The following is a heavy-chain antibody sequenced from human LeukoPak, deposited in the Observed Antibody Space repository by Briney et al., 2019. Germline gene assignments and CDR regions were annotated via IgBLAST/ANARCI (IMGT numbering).Heavy chain of an antibody. CDR3: ARENIETPPDY. Sequence: SETLSLTCTVSGGSISSYYWSWIRQPPGKGLEWIGYIYYSGSTNYNPSLKSRVTISVDTSKNQFSLKLSSVTAADTAVYYCARENIETPPDYWGQGTLVTVSS. J-gene: IGHJ4*02. CDR2: IYYSGST. V-gene: IGHV4-59*01. CDR1: GGSISSYY.